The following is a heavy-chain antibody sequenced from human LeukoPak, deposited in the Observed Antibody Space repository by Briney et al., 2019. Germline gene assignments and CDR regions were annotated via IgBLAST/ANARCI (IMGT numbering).Heavy chain of an antibody. J-gene: IGHJ4*02. Sequence: GASVKVSCKASGYTFTSYGISWVRQAPGQRPEWMGWINAANGNTEYSEKFQGRVTITRDTSASTAYMELSSLRSEDTAVYYCARVTTGKFENWGQGTLVTVSS. CDR2: INAANGNT. D-gene: IGHD3-10*01. CDR3: ARVTTGKFEN. V-gene: IGHV1-3*01. CDR1: GYTFTSYG.